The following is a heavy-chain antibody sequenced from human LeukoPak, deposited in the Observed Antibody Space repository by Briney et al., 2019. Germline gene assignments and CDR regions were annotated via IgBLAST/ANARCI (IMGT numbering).Heavy chain of an antibody. Sequence: PGGSLRLSCAASGFTFSSYARSWVRQAPGKGLEWVSAISGSGGSTYYADSVKGRFTISRDNSKNTLYLQMNSLRAEDTAVYYCAKDRGLYYYGSGSSFYFDYWGQGTLVTVSS. CDR2: ISGSGGST. CDR1: GFTFSSYA. D-gene: IGHD3-10*01. V-gene: IGHV3-23*01. CDR3: AKDRGLYYYGSGSSFYFDY. J-gene: IGHJ4*02.